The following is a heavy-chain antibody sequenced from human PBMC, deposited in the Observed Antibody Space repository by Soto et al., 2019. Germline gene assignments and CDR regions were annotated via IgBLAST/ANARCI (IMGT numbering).Heavy chain of an antibody. CDR2: INHSGST. D-gene: IGHD3-22*01. J-gene: IGHJ4*02. V-gene: IGHV4-34*01. CDR3: ARGTPYYYDSSGYYGD. CDR1: GGSFSGYY. Sequence: QVQLQQWGAGLLKPSETLSLTCAVYGGSFSGYYWSWIRQPPGKGLEWIGEINHSGSTNYNPSLTSRVTISVDTSKNQFSLKLSSVTAADTAVYYCARGTPYYYDSSGYYGDWGQGTLVTVSS.